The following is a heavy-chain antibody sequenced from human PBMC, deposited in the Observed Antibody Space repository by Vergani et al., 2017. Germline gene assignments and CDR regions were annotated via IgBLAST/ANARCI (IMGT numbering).Heavy chain of an antibody. CDR3: ARVRITIFGVVIPQNWFDP. J-gene: IGHJ5*02. CDR1: GYTFTGYY. Sequence: QVQLVQSGAEVKKPGASVKVSCKASGYTFTGYYMHWVRQAPGQGLEWMGWINPNSGGTNYAQKFQGRVTMTTDTSTSTAYMELRSLRSDDTAVYYCARVRITIFGVVIPQNWFDPWGQGTLVTVSS. CDR2: INPNSGGT. V-gene: IGHV1-2*02. D-gene: IGHD3-3*01.